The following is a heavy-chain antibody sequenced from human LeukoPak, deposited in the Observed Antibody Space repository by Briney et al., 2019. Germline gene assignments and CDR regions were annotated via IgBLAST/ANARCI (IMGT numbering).Heavy chain of an antibody. CDR3: ARVSYYYGSGSYYFDY. CDR1: GFTFSSYS. D-gene: IGHD3-10*01. J-gene: IGHJ4*02. CDR2: ISSSSSTI. V-gene: IGHV3-48*01. Sequence: GGSLRLSCAASGFTFSSYSMNWVRQAPGKGLEWVSFISSSSSTIYYADSVKGRFTISRDNAKNSLYLQVNTLRAEDTAVYYCARVSYYYGSGSYYFDYWGQGTLVTVSS.